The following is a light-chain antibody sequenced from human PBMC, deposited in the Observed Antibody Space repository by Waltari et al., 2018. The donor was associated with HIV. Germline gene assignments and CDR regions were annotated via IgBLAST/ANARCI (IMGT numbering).Light chain of an antibody. V-gene: IGKV2-28*01. J-gene: IGKJ4*02. Sequence: DVVMTQSPLSLPVTPGEPASISCRSSQSLLHTNGYNYLDWYLQKPGQSPHLLIYLGSNRASGVPDRFSGSGSGTDFTLKISRVEAEDVGVYYCMQALPSPRFGVGTKVEIK. CDR2: LGS. CDR3: MQALPSPR. CDR1: QSLLHTNGYNY.